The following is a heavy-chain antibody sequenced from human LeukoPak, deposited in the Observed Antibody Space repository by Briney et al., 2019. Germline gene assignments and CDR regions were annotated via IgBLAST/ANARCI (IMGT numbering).Heavy chain of an antibody. J-gene: IGHJ5*02. Sequence: GASVKVSCKASGYTFTGYYMHWVRQAPGQGLEWMGWINPNRGGTNYAQKFQGRVSMTRYTSIRTAYMELSRLRSDDRAVYYCARDRQTGSSGWYVPAEFDPWGQGTLVTVSS. D-gene: IGHD6-19*01. V-gene: IGHV1-2*02. CDR3: ARDRQTGSSGWYVPAEFDP. CDR1: GYTFTGYY. CDR2: INPNRGGT.